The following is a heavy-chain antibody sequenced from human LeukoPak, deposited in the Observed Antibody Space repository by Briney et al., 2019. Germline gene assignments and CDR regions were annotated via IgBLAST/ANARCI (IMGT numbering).Heavy chain of an antibody. Sequence: GGSLRLSCAASGFTFSSYEMNWVRQAPGKGLEWVSYISSSGSTIYYADSVKGRFTISRDNAKNSLYLQMNSLRVEDTAVYYCTPNRDFGDYIGGGFDPWGQGTLVTVSS. CDR2: ISSSGSTI. V-gene: IGHV3-48*03. J-gene: IGHJ5*02. D-gene: IGHD4-17*01. CDR3: TPNRDFGDYIGGGFDP. CDR1: GFTFSSYE.